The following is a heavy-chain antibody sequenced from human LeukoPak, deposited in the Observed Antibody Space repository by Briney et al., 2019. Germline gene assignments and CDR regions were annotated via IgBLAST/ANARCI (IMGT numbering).Heavy chain of an antibody. J-gene: IGHJ4*02. CDR3: VPSGSHYYFDY. CDR1: GYTFTGCQ. Sequence: GASVKVSCKASGYTFTGCQMHWVRQAPGQGLEWMGWINPNSGGTNYAQKFQGRVTMTRDTSISTAYMELSRLRSDDTAVYYCVPSGSHYYFDYWGQGTPVTVSS. V-gene: IGHV1-2*02. CDR2: INPNSGGT. D-gene: IGHD1-26*01.